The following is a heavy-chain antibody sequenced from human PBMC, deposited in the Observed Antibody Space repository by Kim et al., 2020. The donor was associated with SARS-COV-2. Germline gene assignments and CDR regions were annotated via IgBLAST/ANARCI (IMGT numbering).Heavy chain of an antibody. V-gene: IGHV1-8*02. D-gene: IGHD6-19*01. CDR3: ARGRGQWLALY. Sequence: ASAKVSCKASGYTFSDFDINWVRQAAGQGLEWVGWINTKSGIPGYAQKFQGRVSMTRETSMSTAYMELSGLRSDDTAVYFFARGRGQWLALYWGQGTLV. CDR1: GYTFSDFD. CDR2: INTKSGIP. J-gene: IGHJ4*02.